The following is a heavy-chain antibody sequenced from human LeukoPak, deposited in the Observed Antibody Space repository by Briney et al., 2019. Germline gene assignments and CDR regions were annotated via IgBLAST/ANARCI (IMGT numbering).Heavy chain of an antibody. D-gene: IGHD6-13*01. CDR3: ARAPSLSGIAAAVDY. CDR1: GFTFSSYA. J-gene: IGHJ4*02. Sequence: GGSLRLSCAASGFTFSSYAMHWVRQAPGKGLEGVAVISYDGSNKYYADSVKGRFTISRDNSKNTLYLQMNRLRAEDTAVYYCARAPSLSGIAAAVDYWGQGTLVTVSS. CDR2: ISYDGSNK. V-gene: IGHV3-30-3*01.